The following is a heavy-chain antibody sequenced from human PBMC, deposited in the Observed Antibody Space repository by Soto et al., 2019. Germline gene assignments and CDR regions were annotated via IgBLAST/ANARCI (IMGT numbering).Heavy chain of an antibody. J-gene: IGHJ4*02. CDR2: ISAYNGNT. CDR1: VYTFPSYG. CDR3: ARLIDWHDSSGYSFFDY. D-gene: IGHD3-22*01. Sequence: QVQLVQSGAEWKKPGPSLKFSGKASVYTFPSYGISWVRQAPGQGLEGMGWISAYNGNTNYAQKLQGRVTMTTDTSTSTAYMELRSLRSDDTAVYYCARLIDWHDSSGYSFFDYWGQGTLVTVSS. V-gene: IGHV1-18*01.